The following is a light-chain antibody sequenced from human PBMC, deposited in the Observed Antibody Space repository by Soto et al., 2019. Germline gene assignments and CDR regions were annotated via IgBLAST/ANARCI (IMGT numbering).Light chain of an antibody. Sequence: IQLTQSPSSLSASVGDRVTFTCRASEGLGRSLAWYRQRPQKAPQLLIYAVSTLQSGVPSRFSGSGSETDFTLTISSLQPEDFATYYCQHTHSYPLGFGGGTKVEIK. CDR2: AVS. V-gene: IGKV1-9*01. J-gene: IGKJ4*01. CDR1: EGLGRS. CDR3: QHTHSYPLG.